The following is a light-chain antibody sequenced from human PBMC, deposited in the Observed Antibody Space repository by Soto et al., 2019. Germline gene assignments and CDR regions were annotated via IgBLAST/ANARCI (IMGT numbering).Light chain of an antibody. J-gene: IGKJ5*01. CDR2: GAS. V-gene: IGKV3-20*01. CDR1: QSVSSSY. Sequence: EIVLTQSSGTLSLSPGERATLSCRASQSVSSSYLAWYQQKPGQAPRLLIYGASSRATGIPDRFSGSGSGTDFTLTISSLQSEDFAVYYCQQYNNWPPITFGQGTRLEIK. CDR3: QQYNNWPPIT.